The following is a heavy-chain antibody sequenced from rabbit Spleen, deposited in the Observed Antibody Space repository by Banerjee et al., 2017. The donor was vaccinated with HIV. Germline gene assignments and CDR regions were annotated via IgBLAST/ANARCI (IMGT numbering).Heavy chain of an antibody. J-gene: IGHJ6*01. Sequence: QSLEESGGGLVKPGGTLTLTCTASGFSFSSGYYMCWVRQAPGKGLEWIACIDTGSSGSTWYASWAKGRFTISKTSSTTVTLQVTSLTAADTATYFCARDSSSSFSSYGMDLWGQGTLVTVS. D-gene: IGHD1-1*01. CDR2: IDTGSSGST. V-gene: IGHV1S40*01. CDR3: ARDSSSSFSSYGMDL. CDR1: GFSFSSGYY.